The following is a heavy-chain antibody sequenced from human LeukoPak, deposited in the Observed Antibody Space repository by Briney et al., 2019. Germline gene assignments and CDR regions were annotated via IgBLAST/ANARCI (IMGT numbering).Heavy chain of an antibody. V-gene: IGHV3-74*01. D-gene: IGHD6-19*01. CDR3: ARDVQAGPGY. J-gene: IGHJ4*02. Sequence: GGSLRLSCAASGFTFSSYWMHWVRQAPGKGLVWVSRINSDGSRTTYADFVKGRFTISRDNAKNTLHLQMNSLRAEDTAVYYCARDVQAGPGYWGQGTLVTVSS. CDR2: INSDGSRT. CDR1: GFTFSSYW.